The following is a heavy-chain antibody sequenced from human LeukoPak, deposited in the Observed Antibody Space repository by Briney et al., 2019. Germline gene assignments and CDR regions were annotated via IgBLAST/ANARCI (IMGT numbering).Heavy chain of an antibody. Sequence: KPSETLSLTCTVSGGSISSSSYYWGWIRQPPGKGLEWIGSIYYSGSTYYSPSLKGRVTMSVDTSKNQFSLKLSSVTAADTAVYYCARHGSASGWYRSHFDYWGQGTLVTVSS. CDR1: GGSISSSSYY. J-gene: IGHJ4*02. CDR3: ARHGSASGWYRSHFDY. D-gene: IGHD6-19*01. CDR2: IYYSGST. V-gene: IGHV4-39*01.